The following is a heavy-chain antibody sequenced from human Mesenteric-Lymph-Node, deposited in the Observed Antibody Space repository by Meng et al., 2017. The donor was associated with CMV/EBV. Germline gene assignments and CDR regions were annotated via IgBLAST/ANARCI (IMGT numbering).Heavy chain of an antibody. CDR3: ARARAHSSSWGELGY. Sequence: GESLKISCAASGFSVSNFAMHWVRLVPGKGLEWISFITFRSFIHYADSLEGRITISRDNARNSVYLQMNSLRAEDTAVYYCARARAHSSSWGELGYWGQGTLVTVSS. D-gene: IGHD6-13*01. CDR1: GFSVSNFA. CDR2: ITFRSFI. V-gene: IGHV3-21*06. J-gene: IGHJ4*02.